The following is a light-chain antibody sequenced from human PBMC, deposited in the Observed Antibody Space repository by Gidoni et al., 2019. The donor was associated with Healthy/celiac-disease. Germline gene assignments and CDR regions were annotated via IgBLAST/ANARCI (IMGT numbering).Light chain of an antibody. V-gene: IGKV3-11*01. CDR1: QSVSSY. CDR2: DAS. CDR3: QQRSNWHPPIT. J-gene: IGKJ5*01. Sequence: VLTQSPATLSLSPGERATLSCRASQSVSSYLAWYQQKPGQAPRLLIYDASNRTTGIPARFSGSGSGTDFTLTISSLEPEDFAVDYCQQRSNWHPPITFGQGTRLEIK.